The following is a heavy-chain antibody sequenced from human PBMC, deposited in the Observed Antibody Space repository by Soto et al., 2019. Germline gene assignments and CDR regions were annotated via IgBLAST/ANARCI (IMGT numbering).Heavy chain of an antibody. Sequence: SQTLSLTCAVYGGSFSGYYWSWIRQPPGKGLEWIGEINHSGSTNYNPSLQSRVTISVDTSKNQFSLKLSSVTAADTAVYYCASGIYGDSPRNWFDPWGQGTLVTVSS. CDR1: GGSFSGYY. CDR3: ASGIYGDSPRNWFDP. CDR2: INHSGST. J-gene: IGHJ5*02. D-gene: IGHD4-17*01. V-gene: IGHV4-34*01.